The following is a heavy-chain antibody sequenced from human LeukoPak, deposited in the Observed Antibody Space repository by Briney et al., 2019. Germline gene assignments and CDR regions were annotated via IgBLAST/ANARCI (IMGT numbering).Heavy chain of an antibody. CDR1: GFTLASYS. V-gene: IGHV3-48*01. CDR3: ARDAVQADTPFYFDI. CDR2: ISGSGNNV. Sequence: PGGSLRLSCSPSGFTLASYSMSWVRQAPGKGLQWVSFISGSGNNVLYADSVKGRFTIPRDNAENSLYLQMDSLRVEDTAVYYCARDAVQADTPFYFDIWGQGALVTVSS. J-gene: IGHJ4*02. D-gene: IGHD2-15*01.